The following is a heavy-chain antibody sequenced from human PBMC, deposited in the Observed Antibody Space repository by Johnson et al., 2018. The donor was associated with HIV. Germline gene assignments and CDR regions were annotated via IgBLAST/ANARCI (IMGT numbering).Heavy chain of an antibody. J-gene: IGHJ3*02. CDR3: AKSDVVVIPEGAFDI. CDR1: GFTFSSYG. CDR2: IRYDGSNK. Sequence: QMQLVESGGGVVQPGGSLRLSCVASGFTFSSYGMHWVRQAPGKGLEWVAFIRYDGSNKYYADSVKGRFTISRDNSKNTLYLQMNSLRAEDTAVYYCAKSDVVVIPEGAFDIGGQGTMVTVSS. D-gene: IGHD2-21*01. V-gene: IGHV3-30*02.